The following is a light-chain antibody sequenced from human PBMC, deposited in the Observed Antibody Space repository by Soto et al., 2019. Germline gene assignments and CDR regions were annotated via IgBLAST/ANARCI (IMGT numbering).Light chain of an antibody. CDR1: QGVGSY. CDR3: QQSANWPLVT. V-gene: IGKV3-11*01. J-gene: IGKJ5*01. CDR2: DAS. Sequence: EIVLTQSPATLSLSPGERATLSCWASQGVGSYLAWYQHKPGQAPRLLIYDASSRATGIPARFSGSGSGTDLTLTISSLEPEDFAVYYCQQSANWPLVTFGRGTRLEI.